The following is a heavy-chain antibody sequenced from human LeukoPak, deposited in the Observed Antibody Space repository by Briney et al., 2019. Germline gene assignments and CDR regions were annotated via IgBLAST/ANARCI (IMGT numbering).Heavy chain of an antibody. Sequence: SETLSLTCTVSGGSISSYYWSWIRQPPGKGLEWIGYIYYSGSTNYNPSLKSRVTISVDTSKNQFSLKLSSVTAADTAVYYCATVSLYYDILTGYHNWFDPWGQGTLVTVSS. CDR3: ATVSLYYDILTGYHNWFDP. V-gene: IGHV4-59*01. J-gene: IGHJ5*02. CDR1: GGSISSYY. D-gene: IGHD3-9*01. CDR2: IYYSGST.